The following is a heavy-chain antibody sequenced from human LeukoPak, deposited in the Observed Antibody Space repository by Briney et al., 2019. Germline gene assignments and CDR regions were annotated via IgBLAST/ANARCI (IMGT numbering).Heavy chain of an antibody. CDR1: GGSIGSYY. J-gene: IGHJ4*02. CDR3: ARGFEGYSYGLYVFDF. Sequence: SETLSLTCTVSGGSIGSYYWSWIRQPAGKGLEWIGRIYRSGSTNYNPSLTSRVTMSVDTSKNQFSLKLRSVTAAVTAVYYCARGFEGYSYGLYVFDFWGQGTLVTVSS. V-gene: IGHV4-4*07. D-gene: IGHD5-18*01. CDR2: IYRSGST.